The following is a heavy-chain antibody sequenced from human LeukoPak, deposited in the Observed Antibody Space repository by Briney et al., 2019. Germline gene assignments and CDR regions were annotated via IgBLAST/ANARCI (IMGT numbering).Heavy chain of an antibody. CDR1: GGSISSYY. V-gene: IGHV4-59*01. J-gene: IGHJ4*02. CDR3: ARGKYSYGYVAY. Sequence: PSETLSLTCTVSGGSISSYYWSWIRQPPGKGLEWIGYIYCSGSTNYNPSLKSRVTISVDTSKNQFSLKLSSVTAADTAVYYCARGKYSYGYVAYWGQGTLVTVSS. D-gene: IGHD5-18*01. CDR2: IYCSGST.